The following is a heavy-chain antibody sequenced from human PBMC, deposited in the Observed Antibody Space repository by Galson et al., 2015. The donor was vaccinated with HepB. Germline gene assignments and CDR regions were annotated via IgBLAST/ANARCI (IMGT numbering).Heavy chain of an antibody. CDR2: FDPEDGET. CDR3: ATARYCSSTSCQQNNWFDP. V-gene: IGHV1-24*01. D-gene: IGHD2-2*01. J-gene: IGHJ5*02. Sequence: SVKVSCKVSGYTLTELSMHWVRQAPGKGLEWMGGFDPEDGETIYAQKFQGRVTMTEDTSTDTAYMELSSLRSEDTAVYYCATARYCSSTSCQQNNWFDPWGQGTLVTVSS. CDR1: GYTLTELS.